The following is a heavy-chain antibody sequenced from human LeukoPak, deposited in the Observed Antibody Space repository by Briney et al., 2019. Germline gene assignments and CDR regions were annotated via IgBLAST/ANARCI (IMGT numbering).Heavy chain of an antibody. CDR1: GFTFSSYA. CDR3: AKDEGYSGYDPIPFDY. V-gene: IGHV3-23*01. CDR2: IIGSVGST. J-gene: IGHJ4*02. D-gene: IGHD5-12*01. Sequence: GGSLRLSCAASGFTFSSYAMSWVRQAPGKGLEWVSAIIGSVGSTYYADSVKGRVTISRDNSTNTLYLHMNSPRAEDTAVYCCAKDEGYSGYDPIPFDYWGQGTLVTVSS.